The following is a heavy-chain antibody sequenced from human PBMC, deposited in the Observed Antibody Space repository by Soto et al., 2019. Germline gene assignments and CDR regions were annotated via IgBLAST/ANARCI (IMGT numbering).Heavy chain of an antibody. CDR2: IVVGSGNT. CDR3: AADPHGGYCTNGVCLGDAFDI. Sequence: EASVKVSCKASGFTFTSSAMQWVRQARGQRLEWIGWIVVGSGNTNYAQKFQERVTITRDMSTSTAYMELSSLRSEDTAVYYCAADPHGGYCTNGVCLGDAFDIWGQGTMVTVSS. CDR1: GFTFTSSA. J-gene: IGHJ3*02. D-gene: IGHD2-8*01. V-gene: IGHV1-58*02.